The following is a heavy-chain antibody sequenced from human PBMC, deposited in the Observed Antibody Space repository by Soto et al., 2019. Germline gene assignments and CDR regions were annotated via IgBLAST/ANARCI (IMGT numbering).Heavy chain of an antibody. J-gene: IGHJ3*02. V-gene: IGHV4-59*01. Sequence: LSLTCTVSGGSISSYYWSWIRQPPGKGLEWIGYIYYSGSTNYNPSLKSRVTISVDTSKNQFSLKLSSVTAADTAVYYCARDSEDYGDSSAFDIWGQGTMVTVSS. CDR2: IYYSGST. D-gene: IGHD4-17*01. CDR3: ARDSEDYGDSSAFDI. CDR1: GGSISSYY.